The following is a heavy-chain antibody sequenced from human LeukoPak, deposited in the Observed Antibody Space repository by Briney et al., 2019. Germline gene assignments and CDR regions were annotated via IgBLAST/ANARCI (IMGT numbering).Heavy chain of an antibody. CDR1: GFTFSTYG. CDR2: ISYDGSNK. J-gene: IGHJ5*02. Sequence: TGGSLRLSCAASGFTFSTYGMHWVRQAPGKGLEWVAVISYDGSNKYYADSVEGRFTISRDNSKNTLYLQMNSLRAEDTAVYYCAKDGSSYYDILTGYYSWFDPWGQGTLVTVSS. V-gene: IGHV3-30*18. D-gene: IGHD3-9*01. CDR3: AKDGSSYYDILTGYYSWFDP.